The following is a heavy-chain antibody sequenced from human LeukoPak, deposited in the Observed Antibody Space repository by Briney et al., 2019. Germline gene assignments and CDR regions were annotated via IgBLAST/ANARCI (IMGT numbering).Heavy chain of an antibody. D-gene: IGHD3-9*01. J-gene: IGHJ4*02. V-gene: IGHV5-51*01. CDR2: IYPGDSDT. Sequence: GESLKISCKGSGYRFTNYWIAWVRQMPGKGLEWMGLIYPGDSDTRYSPSFQGQVTISADKSISTAYLQWSSLKASDTAMYYCARSMVVDWEFDYWGQGTLVTVSS. CDR1: GYRFTNYW. CDR3: ARSMVVDWEFDY.